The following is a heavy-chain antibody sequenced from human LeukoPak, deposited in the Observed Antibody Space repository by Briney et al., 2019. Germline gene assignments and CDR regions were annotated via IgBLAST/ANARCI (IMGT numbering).Heavy chain of an antibody. CDR1: GYTFTSYG. CDR3: ASVDTAMDYFDY. CDR2: ISAYNGNT. Sequence: ASVKVSCKGSGYTFTSYGISWVRQAPGQGLEWMGWISAYNGNTNYAQKLQGRVTMTTDTSTSTAYMELRSPRSDDTAVYYCASVDTAMDYFDYWGQGTLVTVSS. J-gene: IGHJ4*02. D-gene: IGHD5-18*01. V-gene: IGHV1-18*01.